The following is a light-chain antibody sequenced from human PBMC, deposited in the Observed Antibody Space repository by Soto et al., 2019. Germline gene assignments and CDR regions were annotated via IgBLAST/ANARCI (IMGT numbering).Light chain of an antibody. CDR2: EVN. CDR1: SSDVGGYNY. V-gene: IGLV2-14*01. Sequence: QSVLTQPASVSGSPGQSITISCTGTSSDVGGYNYVSWYQKYPGKAPKLMIYEVNNRPSGVSNRFSGSKSGNTASLTISGLQAEDEADYYCGSYTVSNTLVVFGGGTKLT. J-gene: IGLJ2*01. CDR3: GSYTVSNTLVV.